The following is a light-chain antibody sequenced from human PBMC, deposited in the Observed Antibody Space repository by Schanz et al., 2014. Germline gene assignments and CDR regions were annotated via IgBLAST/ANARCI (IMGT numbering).Light chain of an antibody. CDR2: EVT. Sequence: QSVLTQPPSASGSPGQSVTISCTGTSNDVGRYDYVSWYQQHPGKAPKLILFEVTKRPSGVPDRFSGSKSGNTASLTVSGLQAEDEADYYCNSYAGTNNWVFGGGTKLTVL. V-gene: IGLV2-8*01. CDR1: SNDVGRYDY. J-gene: IGLJ2*01. CDR3: NSYAGTNNWV.